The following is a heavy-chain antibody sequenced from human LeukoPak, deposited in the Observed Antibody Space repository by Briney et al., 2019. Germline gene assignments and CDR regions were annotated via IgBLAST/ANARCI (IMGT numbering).Heavy chain of an antibody. Sequence: PGGSLRLSCAASGFTFSKFAMSWVRQAPGKGLEWVSAINGTGNSTYYTNSVKGRFTISRDNSKYILYLQMNSLRAEDTAVYYCAKCLSGGGCYTAFDIWGQGTMVTVSS. CDR3: AKCLSGGGCYTAFDI. J-gene: IGHJ3*02. D-gene: IGHD2-15*01. CDR2: INGTGNST. CDR1: GFTFSKFA. V-gene: IGHV3-23*01.